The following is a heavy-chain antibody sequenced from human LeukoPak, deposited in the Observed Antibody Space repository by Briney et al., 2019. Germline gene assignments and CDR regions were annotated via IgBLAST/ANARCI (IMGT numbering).Heavy chain of an antibody. CDR3: ARDSLKNGYNYDYFDY. CDR2: ISYDGSNE. J-gene: IGHJ4*02. D-gene: IGHD5-24*01. Sequence: GRSLRLSCAVSGFAFNSYAMHWVRQAPGKGLEWVAVISYDGSNEYYVDSVKGRFTISRDNSKNILYLQMNSLTAEDTAVYYCARDSLKNGYNYDYFDYWGQGTLVTVSS. CDR1: GFAFNSYA. V-gene: IGHV3-30-3*01.